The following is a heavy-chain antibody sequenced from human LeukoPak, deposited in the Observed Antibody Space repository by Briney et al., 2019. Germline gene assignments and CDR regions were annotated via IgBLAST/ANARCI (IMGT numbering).Heavy chain of an antibody. D-gene: IGHD3-3*02. CDR1: GGSISSYF. J-gene: IGHJ3*02. CDR3: ARHFKTNIRAFDI. V-gene: IGHV4-59*08. Sequence: PSETLSLTCTVSGGSISSYFWSWIRQPPGKELEWIGSVFYTGGTNYNPSLKSRVTISVDTSKNQFSLKLTSVTAADTAVYYCARHFKTNIRAFDIWGQGTVVTVSS. CDR2: VFYTGGT.